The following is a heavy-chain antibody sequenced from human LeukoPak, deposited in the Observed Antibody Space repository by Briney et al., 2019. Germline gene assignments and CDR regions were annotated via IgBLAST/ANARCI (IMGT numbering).Heavy chain of an antibody. J-gene: IGHJ4*02. V-gene: IGHV4-34*01. CDR2: INHSGST. CDR3: ARGLRRGYYFYY. CDR1: VGSFSGYY. Sequence: SETLSLTSAVYVGSFSGYYLSWIRQPRGKGLEWIGEINHSGSTNYNPSLKSRVTISVDTSKNQFSLKLSSVTAADKAVYYCARGLRRGYYFYYWGQGTLVTVSS. D-gene: IGHD3-10*01.